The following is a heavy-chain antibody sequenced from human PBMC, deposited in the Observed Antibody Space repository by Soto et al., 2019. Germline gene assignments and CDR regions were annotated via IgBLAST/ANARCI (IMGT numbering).Heavy chain of an antibody. CDR1: GYTFTSYD. Sequence: ASVKVSCKASGYTFTSYDINWVRQATGQGLEWMGWMNPNSGNTGYAQKFQGRVTMTRNTSISTAYMELSSLRSEDTAVYYCARGKGGYCSSTSCYDRYYYYMDVWGQGTTVTVSS. D-gene: IGHD2-2*01. CDR2: MNPNSGNT. J-gene: IGHJ6*03. V-gene: IGHV1-8*01. CDR3: ARGKGGYCSSTSCYDRYYYYMDV.